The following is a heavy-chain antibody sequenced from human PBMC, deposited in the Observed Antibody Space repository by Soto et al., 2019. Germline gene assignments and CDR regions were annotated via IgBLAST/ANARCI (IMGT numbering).Heavy chain of an antibody. CDR3: AHKGSGSRSIDY. D-gene: IGHD3-10*01. CDR2: IYWDDDK. CDR1: GFSLSTSGVG. V-gene: IGHV2-5*02. Sequence: QITLKESGPTLVKPTQTLTLTCTFSGFSLSTSGVGVGWIRQPPGKALEWLAVIYWDDDKRYSPSLKSRLTITKDTSKNQVVLTTTNIDPVDTATYHCAHKGSGSRSIDYWGQGTLVTVSS. J-gene: IGHJ4*02.